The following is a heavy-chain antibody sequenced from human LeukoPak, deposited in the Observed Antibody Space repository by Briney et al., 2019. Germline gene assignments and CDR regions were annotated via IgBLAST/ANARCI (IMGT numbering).Heavy chain of an antibody. CDR1: GGTFSSYA. D-gene: IGHD2-2*01. J-gene: IGHJ4*02. Sequence: ASVKVSCKASGGTFSSYAISWVRQAPGQGLEWMGWINTNTGNPTYAQGFTGRFVFSLDTSVSTAYLQISSLKAEDTAVYYCALVPAATPSRYYFDYWGQGTLVTVSS. V-gene: IGHV7-4-1*02. CDR3: ALVPAATPSRYYFDY. CDR2: INTNTGNP.